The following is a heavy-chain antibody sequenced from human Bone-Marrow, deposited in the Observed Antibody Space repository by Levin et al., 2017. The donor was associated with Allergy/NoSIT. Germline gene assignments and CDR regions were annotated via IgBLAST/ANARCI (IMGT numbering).Heavy chain of an antibody. D-gene: IGHD3-22*01. Sequence: QPGGSLRLSCEKEGGKSGNGGRRGGRKEKGKGLEWVASIRQDAGEKSYLDSVKGRFTISRDNAKNSLYLQMNNLRAEDTAVYYCARDPGGYDYWGRGTLVTASS. CDR3: ARDPGGYDY. V-gene: IGHV3-7*01. CDR2: IRQDAGEK. J-gene: IGHJ4*02. CDR1: GGKSGNGG.